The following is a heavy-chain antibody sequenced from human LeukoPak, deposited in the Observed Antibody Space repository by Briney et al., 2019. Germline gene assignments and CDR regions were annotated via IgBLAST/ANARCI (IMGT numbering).Heavy chain of an antibody. J-gene: IGHJ4*02. D-gene: IGHD3-22*01. Sequence: GASVKVSCKASGYTFTGYYMHWVRQAPGQGLEWMGWINPNSGGTNYAQKFQGRVTMTRDTSISTAYMELSRLRSDDTAVYYCARVYYDSSDYRADYWGQGTLVTVSS. CDR3: ARVYYDSSDYRADY. V-gene: IGHV1-2*02. CDR2: INPNSGGT. CDR1: GYTFTGYY.